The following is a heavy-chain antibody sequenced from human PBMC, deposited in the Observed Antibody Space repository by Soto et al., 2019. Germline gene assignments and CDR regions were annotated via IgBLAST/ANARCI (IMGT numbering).Heavy chain of an antibody. CDR1: GYTFTSYW. CDR3: ARPFGMDV. J-gene: IGHJ6*02. CDR2: IYPADSNA. V-gene: IGHV5-51*01. Sequence: GESLKISCQGSGYTFTSYWIGWVRQMPGKGLEWVAIIYPADSNARYSPSFRGQVTISADKSINTAYLRWSSLKASDSALYFCARPFGMDVWGPGTTVTVSS.